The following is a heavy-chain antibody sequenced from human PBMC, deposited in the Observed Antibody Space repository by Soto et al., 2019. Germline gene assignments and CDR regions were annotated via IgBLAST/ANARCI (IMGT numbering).Heavy chain of an antibody. V-gene: IGHV1-24*01. J-gene: IGHJ1*01. CDR1: GYTLTESS. Sequence: GASVKVSCKVSGYTLTESSMHWVRQAPGKGPEWMGGFDPEDGETIYAQKFQGRVTMTEDTSTDTAYMELSSLRSEDTAVYYCATSLYDILTGPKYFQHWGQGTLVTVSS. CDR3: ATSLYDILTGPKYFQH. D-gene: IGHD3-9*01. CDR2: FDPEDGET.